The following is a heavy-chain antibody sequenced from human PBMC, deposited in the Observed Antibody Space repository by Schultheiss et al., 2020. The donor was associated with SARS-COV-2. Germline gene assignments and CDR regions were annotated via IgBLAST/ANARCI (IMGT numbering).Heavy chain of an antibody. CDR1: GFIFSSNA. D-gene: IGHD3-10*01. V-gene: IGHV3-33*08. J-gene: IGHJ6*02. CDR3: ARDRDSYYYYYGMDV. Sequence: GGSLRLSCTASGFIFSSNAMHWVRQAPGKGLEWVALLWHDGSNKCYPDSVKGRFTISRDNAKNSLYLQMNSLRDEDTAVYYCARDRDSYYYYYGMDVWGQGTTVTVSS. CDR2: LWHDGSNK.